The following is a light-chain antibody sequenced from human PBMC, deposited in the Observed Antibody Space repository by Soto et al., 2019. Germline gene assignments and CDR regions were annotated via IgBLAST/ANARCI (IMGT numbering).Light chain of an antibody. J-gene: IGLJ2*01. CDR2: GNS. Sequence: QSVLTQPPSVSGAPGQRVTISCTGSSSNIGAGYVVPWYQQLPGTAPKLLIYGNSNRPSGVPDRFSGSKSGTSASLAITGLQAEDEADYYCQSYDSSLSGSVFGGGTQLTVL. CDR1: SSNIGAGYV. CDR3: QSYDSSLSGSV. V-gene: IGLV1-40*01.